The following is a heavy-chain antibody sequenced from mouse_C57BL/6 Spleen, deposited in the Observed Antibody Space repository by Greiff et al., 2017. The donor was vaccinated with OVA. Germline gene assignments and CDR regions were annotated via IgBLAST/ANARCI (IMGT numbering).Heavy chain of an antibody. D-gene: IGHD1-1*01. J-gene: IGHJ4*01. CDR2: ISNLAYSI. CDR1: GFTFSDYG. V-gene: IGHV5-15*01. CDR3: ARFYGSSYDAMDY. Sequence: EVQLVESGGGLVQPGGSLKLSCAASGFTFSDYGMAWVRQAPRTGPEWVAFISNLAYSIYYADTVTGRFTISRENAKNTLYLEMSSLRSEDTAMYYCARFYGSSYDAMDYWGQGTSVTVSS.